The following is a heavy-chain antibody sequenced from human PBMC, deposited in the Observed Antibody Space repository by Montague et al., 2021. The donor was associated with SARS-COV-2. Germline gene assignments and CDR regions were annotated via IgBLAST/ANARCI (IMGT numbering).Heavy chain of an antibody. D-gene: IGHD3-9*01. V-gene: IGHV2-70*01. CDR2: XDWDDDK. J-gene: IGHJ4*02. CDR3: ARSHYDILTGYYTVFDY. CDR1: GFSLSTSRMC. Sequence: PGLVKPTQTLTLTCTFSGFSLSTSRMCVSWIRQPPGKALEWLALXDWDDDKYYSTSPKTRLTISKDTSKNQVVLTMTNMDPVDTATYYCARSHYDILTGYYTVFDYWGQGTLVTVSS.